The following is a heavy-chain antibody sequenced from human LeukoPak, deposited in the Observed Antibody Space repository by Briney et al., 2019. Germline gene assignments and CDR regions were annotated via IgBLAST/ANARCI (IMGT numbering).Heavy chain of an antibody. CDR1: GFTFSTYC. V-gene: IGHV3-7*01. Sequence: GGSLRLSCAASGFTFSTYCMSWVRQAPGEGLEWVANIKQAGSAKYYVDSVKGRFTISRDNAKNSLYLQMNSLRAEDTAVYYCARVAYSMPYYFDYWGQGTLVTVSP. CDR3: ARVAYSMPYYFDY. D-gene: IGHD6-13*01. J-gene: IGHJ4*02. CDR2: IKQAGSAK.